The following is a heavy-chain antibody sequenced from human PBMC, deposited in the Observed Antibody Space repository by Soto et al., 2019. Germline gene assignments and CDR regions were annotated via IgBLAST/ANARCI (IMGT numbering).Heavy chain of an antibody. V-gene: IGHV1-69*08. Sequence: QVQLVQSGAEVKKPGSSVKVSCKASRGTFSSYTISWVRQAPGQGIEWMGRIIPILGRANYAQKFQGRVTIDTYKSRHSADREMSSWKSQHPAVYLCAIEGGSSSWDRYNWFDARGKGQLVTVAS. J-gene: IGHJ5*02. D-gene: IGHD6-13*01. CDR2: IIPILGRA. CDR3: AIEGGSSSWDRYNWFDA. CDR1: RGTFSSYT.